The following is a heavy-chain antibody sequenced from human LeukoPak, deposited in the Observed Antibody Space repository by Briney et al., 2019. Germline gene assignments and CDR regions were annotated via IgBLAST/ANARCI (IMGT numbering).Heavy chain of an antibody. CDR3: ARGDQEYGDSRGY. D-gene: IGHD4-17*01. V-gene: IGHV4-34*01. CDR1: GGSFSGYY. Sequence: SETLSLTCAVYGGSFSGYYWSWIRQPPGKGLEWIGEINHSGSTNYNPSLKCRVTISVDTSKNQFSLKLSSVTAADTAVYYCARGDQEYGDSRGYWGQGTLVTVSS. J-gene: IGHJ4*02. CDR2: INHSGST.